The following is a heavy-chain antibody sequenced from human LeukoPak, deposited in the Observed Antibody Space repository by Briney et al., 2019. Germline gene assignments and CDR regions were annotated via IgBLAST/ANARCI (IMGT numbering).Heavy chain of an antibody. CDR2: IKSKTDGGTT. D-gene: IGHD3-10*01. Sequence: PGGSLRLSCAASGFTFSNAWMSWVRQAPGKGLEWVGRIKSKTDGGTTDYAAPVKGRFTISRDDSKNTLYPQMNSLKTEDTAVYYCTTSITMVRGASFFDPWGQGTLVTVSS. V-gene: IGHV3-15*01. CDR1: GFTFSNAW. CDR3: TTSITMVRGASFFDP. J-gene: IGHJ5*02.